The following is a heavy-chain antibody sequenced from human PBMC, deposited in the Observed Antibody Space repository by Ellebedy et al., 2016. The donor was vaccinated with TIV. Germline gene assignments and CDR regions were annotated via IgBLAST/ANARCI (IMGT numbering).Heavy chain of an antibody. CDR2: ITSGGVT. CDR3: AKKHCTTTTCDAWGFFDF. CDR1: GFTFSDYA. V-gene: IGHV3-23*01. D-gene: IGHD2-2*01. J-gene: IGHJ4*02. Sequence: GGSLRLXXAASGFTFSDYAMAWVRQAPGKGLAWVSSITSGGVTFYEDSVKGRFTISRDTSKSTLYLQMNSLRADDTAVYYCAKKHCTTTTCDAWGFFDFWGRGTLVTVSS.